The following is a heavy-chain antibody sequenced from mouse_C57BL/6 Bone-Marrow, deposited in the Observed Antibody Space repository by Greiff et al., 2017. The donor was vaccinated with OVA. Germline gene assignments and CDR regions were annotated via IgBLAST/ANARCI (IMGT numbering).Heavy chain of an antibody. D-gene: IGHD2-5*01. CDR1: GYTFTSYW. V-gene: IGHV1-69*01. CDR2: IDPSDSYT. CDR3: ARVSNYWYFDV. J-gene: IGHJ1*03. Sequence: VKLQQPGAELVMPGASVKLSCKASGYTFTSYWMHWVKQRPGQGLEWIGEIDPSDSYTNYNQKFKGKSTLTVDKSSSTAYMQLSSLTSEDSAVYYCARVSNYWYFDVWGTGTTVTVSS.